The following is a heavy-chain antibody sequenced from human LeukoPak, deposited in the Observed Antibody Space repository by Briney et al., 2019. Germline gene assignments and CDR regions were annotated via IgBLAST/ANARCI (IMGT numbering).Heavy chain of an antibody. D-gene: IGHD3-22*01. CDR1: GGSISSYY. Sequence: PSETLSLTCTVSGGSISSYYWSWIRQPPGKGLEWIGYIYYSGSTNYNPSLESRVTISVDTSKNQFSLKLSSVTAADTAVYYCARRTYYYDSSGYSDDAFDIWGQGTMVTVSS. CDR3: ARRTYYYDSSGYSDDAFDI. V-gene: IGHV4-59*01. J-gene: IGHJ3*02. CDR2: IYYSGST.